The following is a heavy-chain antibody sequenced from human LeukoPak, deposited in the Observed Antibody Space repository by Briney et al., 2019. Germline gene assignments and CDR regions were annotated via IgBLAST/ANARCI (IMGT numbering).Heavy chain of an antibody. CDR2: IYSGGST. D-gene: IGHD6-19*01. J-gene: IGHJ4*02. Sequence: GGSLRLSCAASGFTVSSNYMSWVRQAPGKGLEWVSVIYSGGSTYYADSVKGRFTISRDNSKNTLYLQMNSLRAEDTAVYCCARQSSGWFFDYWGQGTLVTVSS. V-gene: IGHV3-53*01. CDR1: GFTVSSNY. CDR3: ARQSSGWFFDY.